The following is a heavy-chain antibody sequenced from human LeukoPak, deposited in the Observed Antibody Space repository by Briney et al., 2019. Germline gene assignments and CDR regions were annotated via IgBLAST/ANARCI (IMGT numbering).Heavy chain of an antibody. CDR3: AGKTRWPLF. J-gene: IGHJ4*02. CDR1: GFTFSSYA. Sequence: PGGSLRLSCAASGFTFSSYAMGWVRQAPGKGLEWVSVISGSGGSTYYADSVKGRFTISRDNAKNSLYLQMNSLRDEDTAVYYCAGKTRWPLFWGQGTLVTVSS. D-gene: IGHD4-23*01. CDR2: ISGSGGST. V-gene: IGHV3-23*01.